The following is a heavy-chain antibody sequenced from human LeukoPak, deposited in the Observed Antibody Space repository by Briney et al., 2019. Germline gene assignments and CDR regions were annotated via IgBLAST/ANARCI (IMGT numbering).Heavy chain of an antibody. J-gene: IGHJ3*01. V-gene: IGHV3-21*01. CDR3: AKGGNSWLGNDAFDV. CDR1: GFTFSSYS. Sequence: GGSLRLSCAASGFTFSSYSMNWVRQAPGKGLEWVSSISSSSSYIYYADSVRGRFTISRDNAKNSLYLQMNSLRAEDTAVYYCAKGGNSWLGNDAFDVWGQGTMVTVSS. D-gene: IGHD6-13*01. CDR2: ISSSSSYI.